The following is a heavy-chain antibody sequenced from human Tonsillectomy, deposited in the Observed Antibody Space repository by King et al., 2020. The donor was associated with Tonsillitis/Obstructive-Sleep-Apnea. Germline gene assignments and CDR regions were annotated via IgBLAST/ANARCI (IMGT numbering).Heavy chain of an antibody. V-gene: IGHV3-23*04. CDR2: ITSGVNT. J-gene: IGHJ5*02. CDR1: GFTFSSYA. CDR3: AKGGGGYTQFDR. Sequence: VQLVESGGGLVQPGGSLRLSCAASGFTFSSYAMSWVRQAPGKGLEWVSTITSGVNTYYADSVKGRFIISRDNSKNTLYLQMNSLRAEDTALYYCAKGGGGYTQFDRGGQGTLVTV. D-gene: IGHD5-24*01.